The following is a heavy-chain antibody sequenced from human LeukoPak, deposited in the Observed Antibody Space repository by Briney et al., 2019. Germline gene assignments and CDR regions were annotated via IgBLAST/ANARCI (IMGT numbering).Heavy chain of an antibody. CDR2: ISAYNGNT. J-gene: IGHJ5*02. V-gene: IGHV1-18*01. Sequence: ASVKVSCKASGYTFTSYGISWVRQAPGQGLEWMGWISAYNGNTNYAQKLQGRVTMTTDTSTSTAYVELRSLRSDDTAVYYCASISYDSSGRNWFDPWGQGTLVTVSS. D-gene: IGHD3-22*01. CDR3: ASISYDSSGRNWFDP. CDR1: GYTFTSYG.